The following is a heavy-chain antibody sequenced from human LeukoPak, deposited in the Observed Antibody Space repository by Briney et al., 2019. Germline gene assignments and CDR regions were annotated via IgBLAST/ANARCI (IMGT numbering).Heavy chain of an antibody. Sequence: GGSLRLSCAASGFTFSSYAMSWVRQAPGKGLEWVSAISGSGGSTYYAGSVKGRFTISRDNSKTTLYLQMNSLRAEDTAVYYCAKAKKYCSGGSCYYFDYWGQGTLVTVSS. J-gene: IGHJ4*02. V-gene: IGHV3-23*01. CDR3: AKAKKYCSGGSCYYFDY. CDR1: GFTFSSYA. CDR2: ISGSGGST. D-gene: IGHD2-15*01.